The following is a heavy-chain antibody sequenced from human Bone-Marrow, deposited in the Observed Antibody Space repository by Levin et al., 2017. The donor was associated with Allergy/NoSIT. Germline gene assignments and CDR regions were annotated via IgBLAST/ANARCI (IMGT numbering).Heavy chain of an antibody. Sequence: GESLKISCAASGFTFSSYGMHWVRQAPGKGLEWVAVISYDGSNKYYADSVKGRFTISRDNSKNTLYLQMNSLRAEDTAVYYCAKGPNSSGWYEGRFDYWGQGTLVTVSS. D-gene: IGHD6-19*01. CDR2: ISYDGSNK. CDR1: GFTFSSYG. V-gene: IGHV3-30*18. CDR3: AKGPNSSGWYEGRFDY. J-gene: IGHJ4*02.